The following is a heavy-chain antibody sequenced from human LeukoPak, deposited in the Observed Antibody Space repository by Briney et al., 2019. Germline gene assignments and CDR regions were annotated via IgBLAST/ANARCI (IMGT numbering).Heavy chain of an antibody. Sequence: SETLSLTCTVSGGSISSYYWNWIRQPAGKGLEWIGRIYTSGSTNYNPSLKSRVTISVDTSKNQFSLKLSSVTAADTAVYYCAREEITLVRGVMAYWGQGTLVTVSS. CDR3: AREEITLVRGVMAY. D-gene: IGHD3-10*01. V-gene: IGHV4-4*07. J-gene: IGHJ4*02. CDR1: GGSISSYY. CDR2: IYTSGST.